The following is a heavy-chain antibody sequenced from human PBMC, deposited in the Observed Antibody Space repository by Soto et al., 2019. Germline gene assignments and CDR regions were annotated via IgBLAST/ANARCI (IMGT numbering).Heavy chain of an antibody. CDR3: AREDRTNGYNYDY. CDR1: GGSISSSNYY. Sequence: SSETLSLTCSVSGGSISSSNYYWAWIRQPPGKGLEWIGSIYYIGNTYYNPSLKSRVTMSVDTSKNQFSLKVTSVTAADTAIYYCAREDRTNGYNYDYWGQGTLVTVSS. D-gene: IGHD1-1*01. CDR2: IYYIGNT. J-gene: IGHJ4*02. V-gene: IGHV4-39*01.